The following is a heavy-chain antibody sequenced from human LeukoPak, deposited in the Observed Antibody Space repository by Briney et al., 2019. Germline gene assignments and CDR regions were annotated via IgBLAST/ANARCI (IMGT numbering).Heavy chain of an antibody. CDR2: ISDSGRDT. V-gene: IGHV3-23*01. D-gene: IGHD3-22*01. Sequence: PGGSLRLSCAASGFTFSSYVMSWVRQAPGKRLEWVSAISDSGRDTYYADSVTGRFIISRENSKDTLFLQINSLGADDTAVYYCAREANYYDSSGYSPPTLDFWGQGTLVTVSS. J-gene: IGHJ4*02. CDR3: AREANYYDSSGYSPPTLDF. CDR1: GFTFSSYV.